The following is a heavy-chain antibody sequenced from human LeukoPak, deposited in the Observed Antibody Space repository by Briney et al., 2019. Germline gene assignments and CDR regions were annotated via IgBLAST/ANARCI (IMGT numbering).Heavy chain of an antibody. V-gene: IGHV4-34*01. CDR2: IYHSGST. J-gene: IGHJ4*02. Sequence: SETLSLTCAVYGGSFSGYYWSWIRQPPGKGLEWIGEIYHSGSTNYNPSLKSRITISVDTSKNQFSLKLSSVTAADTAVYYCARVNVVVTATTFDYWGQGTLVTVSS. CDR1: GGSFSGYY. CDR3: ARVNVVVTATTFDY. D-gene: IGHD2-21*02.